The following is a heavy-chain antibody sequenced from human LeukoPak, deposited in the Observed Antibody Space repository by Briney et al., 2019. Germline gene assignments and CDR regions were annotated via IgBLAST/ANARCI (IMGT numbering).Heavy chain of an antibody. J-gene: IGHJ5*02. D-gene: IGHD3-10*01. V-gene: IGHV3-30*04. CDR3: ARDRAVIMVRGGYNWFDP. Sequence: GRSLRLSCEASGFNFSSYTMPWVRQAPGEGLEWLAFVSYDGRNKYSADSVKGRFTISRDNSKNTLYLQMNSLTSEDTAVYFCARDRAVIMVRGGYNWFDPWGQGTLVTVSS. CDR2: VSYDGRNK. CDR1: GFNFSSYT.